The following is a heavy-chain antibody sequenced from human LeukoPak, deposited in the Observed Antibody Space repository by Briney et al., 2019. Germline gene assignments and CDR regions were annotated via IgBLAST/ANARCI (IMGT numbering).Heavy chain of an antibody. D-gene: IGHD3-3*01. J-gene: IGHJ5*02. CDR2: INPSGGST. CDR1: GYTFTSYY. V-gene: IGHV1-46*01. CDR3: ARAGLHYDFWSGYPKYNWFDP. Sequence: GASVKVSCKASGYTFTSYYMHWVRQAPGQGLEWMGIINPSGGSTSYAQKFQGRVTMTRDTSTSTVYMELSSLRSEDTAVYYCARAGLHYDFWSGYPKYNWFDPWGQGTLDTVSS.